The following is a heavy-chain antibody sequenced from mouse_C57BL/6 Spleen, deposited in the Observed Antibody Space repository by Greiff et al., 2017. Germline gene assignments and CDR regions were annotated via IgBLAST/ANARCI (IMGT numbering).Heavy chain of an antibody. CDR3: ARSGYSNYEGPLDY. J-gene: IGHJ2*01. CDR1: GYAFSSYW. V-gene: IGHV1-80*01. D-gene: IGHD2-5*01. CDR2: IYPGDGDT. Sequence: QVQLKQSGAELVKPGASVKISCKASGYAFSSYWMNWVKQRPGKGLEWIGQIYPGDGDTNYNGKFKGKATLTADKSSSTAYMQLSSLTSEDSAVYFCARSGYSNYEGPLDYWGQGTTLTVSS.